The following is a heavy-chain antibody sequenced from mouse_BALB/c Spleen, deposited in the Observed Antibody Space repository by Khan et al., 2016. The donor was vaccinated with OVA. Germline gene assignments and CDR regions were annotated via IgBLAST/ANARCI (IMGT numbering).Heavy chain of an antibody. D-gene: IGHD1-1*01. V-gene: IGHV1-9*01. CDR3: ARGNYYGSSSWFGY. J-gene: IGHJ3*01. Sequence: QVQLQQSGAELMKPGASVKISCKATGYTFSSYWIEWVKQRPGHGLEWIGEILPGSGRNNYNEKFKGKATFTADNSSNPAYRQLSNLTSDDYAVYYGARGNYYGSSSWFGYWGQGTLVTVSA. CDR1: GYTFSSYW. CDR2: ILPGSGRN.